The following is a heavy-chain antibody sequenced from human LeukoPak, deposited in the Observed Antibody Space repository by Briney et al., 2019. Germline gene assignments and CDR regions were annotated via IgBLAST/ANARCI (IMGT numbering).Heavy chain of an antibody. D-gene: IGHD3-3*01. CDR2: MNPNSGNT. CDR1: GYTFTSYD. J-gene: IGHJ3*02. CDR3: ARGRGTIFGVAPDAFDI. Sequence: GASVKVSCKASGYTFTSYDINWVRQATGQGLEWMGWMNPNSGNTGYAQKFQGRVTITRNTSISTAYMELSSLRSEDTAVYYCARGRGTIFGVAPDAFDIWGQGTMVTVSS. V-gene: IGHV1-8*03.